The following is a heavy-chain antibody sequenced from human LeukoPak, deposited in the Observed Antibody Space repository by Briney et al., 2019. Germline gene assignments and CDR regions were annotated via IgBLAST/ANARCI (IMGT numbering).Heavy chain of an antibody. V-gene: IGHV4-4*07. Sequence: SETLSLTCTASGGSISSYYWTWIRQPAGKGLEWIGRIYTSGSTNYNPSLKSRVTMSVDTSKNQFSLKLSSVTAADTAVYYCAREVARVLRYFDWLWFDPWGQGTLVTVSS. J-gene: IGHJ5*02. CDR3: AREVARVLRYFDWLWFDP. D-gene: IGHD3-9*01. CDR1: GGSISSYY. CDR2: IYTSGST.